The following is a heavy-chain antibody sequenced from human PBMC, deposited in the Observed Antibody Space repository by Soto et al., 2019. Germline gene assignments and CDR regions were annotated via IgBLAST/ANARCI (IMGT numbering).Heavy chain of an antibody. J-gene: IGHJ6*02. D-gene: IGHD3-3*01. Sequence: SETLSLTCTVSGGSISSYSWSWIRQPAGKGLECIGRMFTSGITNYNPSLKSRLTMSLNTSTKQFTLKLTSVAAADSDVYYCGAWSSYYSIDVWGQGTTVTVSS. V-gene: IGHV4-4*07. CDR1: GGSISSYS. CDR2: MFTSGIT. CDR3: GAWSSYYSIDV.